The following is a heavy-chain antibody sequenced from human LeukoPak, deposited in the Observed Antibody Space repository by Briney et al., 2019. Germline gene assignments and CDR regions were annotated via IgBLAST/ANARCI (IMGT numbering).Heavy chain of an antibody. D-gene: IGHD3-22*01. CDR3: ARLTDDSSYY. Sequence: SETLSLTCAASGYSISSGYYWGWIRQPPGKGLEWIGSIYHSGSTYYNPSLKSRVTISADTSKNQFSLKLSSVTAADTAVYYCARLTDDSSYYWGQGTLVTVSS. CDR2: IYHSGST. CDR1: GYSISSGYY. V-gene: IGHV4-38-2*01. J-gene: IGHJ4*02.